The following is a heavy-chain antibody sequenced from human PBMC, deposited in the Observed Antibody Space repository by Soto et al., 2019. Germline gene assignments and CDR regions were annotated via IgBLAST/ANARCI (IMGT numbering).Heavy chain of an antibody. D-gene: IGHD4-17*01. V-gene: IGHV3-30-3*01. CDR1: GFTFSSYA. Sequence: QVQLVESGGGVVQPGRSLRLSCAASGFTFSSYAMHWVRQAPGKGLEWVAVISYDGSNKYYADSVKGRFTISRDNSKNTLYLQMNSLRAEDTAVYYCAGDGFTVTTQIDYWGQGTLVTVSS. CDR2: ISYDGSNK. J-gene: IGHJ4*02. CDR3: AGDGFTVTTQIDY.